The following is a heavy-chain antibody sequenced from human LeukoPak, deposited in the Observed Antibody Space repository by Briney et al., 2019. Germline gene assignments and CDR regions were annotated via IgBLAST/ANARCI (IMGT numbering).Heavy chain of an antibody. CDR1: GGSFSGYY. Sequence: SETLSLTCAVYGGSFSGYYWSWIRQPPGEGLEWIGEINHSGSTNYNPSLKSRVTISVDTSKNQFSLKLSSVTAADTAVYYCARASRPPRYYYYGMDVWGQGTTVTVSS. CDR2: INHSGST. J-gene: IGHJ6*02. V-gene: IGHV4-34*01. CDR3: ARASRPPRYYYYGMDV.